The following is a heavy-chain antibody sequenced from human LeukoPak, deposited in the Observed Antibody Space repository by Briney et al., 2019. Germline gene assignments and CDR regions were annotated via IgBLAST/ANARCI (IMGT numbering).Heavy chain of an antibody. D-gene: IGHD1-26*01. Sequence: PGGSLRLSCAASGFTVSSNYMSWVRQAPGKGLEWVSVIYSGGSTYYADSVKGRFTISRDNSKSTLYLQMNSLRAEDTAVYYCARSRVGATRGHFDYWGQGTLVTVSS. CDR2: IYSGGST. J-gene: IGHJ4*02. CDR1: GFTVSSNY. V-gene: IGHV3-66*01. CDR3: ARSRVGATRGHFDY.